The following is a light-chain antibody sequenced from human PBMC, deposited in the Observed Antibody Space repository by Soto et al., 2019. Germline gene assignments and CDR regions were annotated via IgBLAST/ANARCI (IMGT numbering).Light chain of an antibody. J-gene: IGKJ4*01. CDR1: QTVSIN. V-gene: IGKV3-15*01. CDR2: GAS. CDR3: QQYHDWPLT. Sequence: EIVMTQSPATLSVSPGQRATLSCRASQTVSINLAWYQQKPGQAPRLLIYGASTRATGIPARFSGSGSGTEFTLTISSLQSEDFAIYSCQQYHDWPLTFGEGTKVEIK.